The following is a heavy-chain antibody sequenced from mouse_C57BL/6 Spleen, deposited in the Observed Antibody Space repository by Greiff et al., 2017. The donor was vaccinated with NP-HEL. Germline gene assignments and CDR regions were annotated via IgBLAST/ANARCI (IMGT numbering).Heavy chain of an antibody. D-gene: IGHD1-1*01. CDR2: ISGGGSST. CDR1: GFTFGSLA. CDR3: ARYGTTYYAMDY. J-gene: IGHJ4*01. Sequence: EVMLVESGGALLKPEGSLNLSFPPSGFTFGSLAMSWVRQTPDKGLGWVATISGGGSSTTYPDSVKGRFTISRDNAKNTLYLQMSSLKSEDTAMYYCARYGTTYYAMDYWGQGTSVTVSS. V-gene: IGHV5-6*01.